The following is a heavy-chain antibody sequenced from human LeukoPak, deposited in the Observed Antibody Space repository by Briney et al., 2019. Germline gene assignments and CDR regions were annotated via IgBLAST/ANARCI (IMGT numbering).Heavy chain of an antibody. J-gene: IGHJ4*02. D-gene: IGHD2-21*02. V-gene: IGHV4-59*12. CDR3: AREVVTATFDY. CDR2: IYYSGST. Sequence: SETQSLTCTVSGGSISSYYWSWIRQPPGKGLEWIGYIYYSGSTNYNPSLKSRVTISVDTSKNQFSLKLSSVTAADTAVYYCAREVVTATFDYWGQGTLVTVSS. CDR1: GGSISSYY.